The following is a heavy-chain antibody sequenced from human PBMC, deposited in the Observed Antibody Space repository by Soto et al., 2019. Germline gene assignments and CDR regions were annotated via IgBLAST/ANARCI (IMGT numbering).Heavy chain of an antibody. J-gene: IGHJ5*02. CDR1: GGSISSGGYY. CDR2: IYYSGST. D-gene: IGHD2-15*01. V-gene: IGHV4-31*03. Sequence: LRLSCTVSGGSISSGGYYWSWIRQHPGKGLEWIGYIYYSGSTYYNPSLKSRVTISLDTSKNQFSLKLSSVTAADTAVYYCARDPYCSGGSCYSGFGWFDPWGQGTLVTVSS. CDR3: ARDPYCSGGSCYSGFGWFDP.